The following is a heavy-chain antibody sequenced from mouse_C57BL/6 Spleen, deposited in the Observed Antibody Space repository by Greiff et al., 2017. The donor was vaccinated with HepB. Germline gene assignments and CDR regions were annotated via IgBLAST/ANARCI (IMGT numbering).Heavy chain of an antibody. CDR2: ISDGGSYT. J-gene: IGHJ2*01. D-gene: IGHD2-4*01. V-gene: IGHV5-4*03. CDR3: SSYDYDAGVDY. Sequence: EVMLVESGGGLVKPGGSLKLSCAASGFTFSSYAMSWVRQTPEKRLEWVATISDGGSYTYYPDNVKGRFTISRDNAKNNLYLQMSQLKSEDTAMYYFSSYDYDAGVDYWGQGTTLTVSS. CDR1: GFTFSSYA.